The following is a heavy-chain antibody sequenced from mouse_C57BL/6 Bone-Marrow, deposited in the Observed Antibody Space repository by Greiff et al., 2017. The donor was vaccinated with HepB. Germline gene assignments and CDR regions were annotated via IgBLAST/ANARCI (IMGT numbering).Heavy chain of an antibody. D-gene: IGHD1-1*01. CDR3: ARRYYGSSWYFDV. Sequence: VHVKQSGAELVKPGASVKMSCKASGYPFTSYWITWVKQRPGQGLEWFGDIYPGSGSTNYNQKFKSKATLTVDTSSSTAYMQLSSLTSEDSAVYYCARRYYGSSWYFDVWGTGTTVTVSS. V-gene: IGHV1-55*01. CDR1: GYPFTSYW. CDR2: IYPGSGST. J-gene: IGHJ1*03.